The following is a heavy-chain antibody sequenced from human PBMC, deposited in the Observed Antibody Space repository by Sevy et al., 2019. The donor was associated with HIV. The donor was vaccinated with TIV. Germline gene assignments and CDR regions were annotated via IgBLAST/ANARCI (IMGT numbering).Heavy chain of an antibody. D-gene: IGHD4-4*01. V-gene: IGHV1-69*13. Sequence: ASVKVSCKASGGTFSSYAISWVRQAPGQGLEWMGGIIPIFGTANYAQKFQGRVTITADESTSTDYMELSSLRSEDTAVYYCAREGAGNSNYDYYYDYGMDVWGQGTTVTVSS. CDR3: AREGAGNSNYDYYYDYGMDV. CDR1: GGTFSSYA. CDR2: IIPIFGTA. J-gene: IGHJ6*02.